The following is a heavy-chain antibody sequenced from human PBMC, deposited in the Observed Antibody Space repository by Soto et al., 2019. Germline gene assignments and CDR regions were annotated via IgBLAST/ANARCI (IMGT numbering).Heavy chain of an antibody. J-gene: IGHJ4*02. CDR3: ARDAYYDFWSGYQYYFDY. Sequence: ASVKVSCKASGYTFTSYGISWVRQAPGQGLEWMGWISAYNGNTNYAQKLQGRVTMTTDTSTSTAYMELRSLRSDDTAVYYCARDAYYDFWSGYQYYFDYWGQGTLVTVSS. CDR1: GYTFTSYG. D-gene: IGHD3-3*01. CDR2: ISAYNGNT. V-gene: IGHV1-18*01.